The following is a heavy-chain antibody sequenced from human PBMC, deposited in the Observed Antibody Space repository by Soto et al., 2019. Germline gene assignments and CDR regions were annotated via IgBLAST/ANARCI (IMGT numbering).Heavy chain of an antibody. CDR3: ARTRVGYSSGWYVPAARQTTLDY. V-gene: IGHV1-18*01. CDR2: ISAYNGNT. D-gene: IGHD6-19*01. J-gene: IGHJ4*02. Sequence: ASVKVSCKASGYTFTSYGISWVRQAPGQGLEWMGWISAYNGNTNYAQKLQGRVTMTTDTSTSTAYMELRSLRSDDTAVYYCARTRVGYSSGWYVPAARQTTLDYWGQGTPVTVSS. CDR1: GYTFTSYG.